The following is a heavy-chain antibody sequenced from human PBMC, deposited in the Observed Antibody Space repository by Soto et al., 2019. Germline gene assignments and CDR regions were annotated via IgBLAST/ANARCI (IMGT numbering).Heavy chain of an antibody. Sequence: EVQLVESGGGLVQPGGSLRLSCAASGFTFGNYWMTWVRQVPGKGLEWVANINQDGREKCYMDSVKGRFTISRDNAKNSVDLQMNSLTDDDTAVYYCARDPWDYWGQGTLVTVSS. CDR2: INQDGREK. CDR3: ARDPWDY. V-gene: IGHV3-7*01. CDR1: GFTFGNYW. J-gene: IGHJ4*02.